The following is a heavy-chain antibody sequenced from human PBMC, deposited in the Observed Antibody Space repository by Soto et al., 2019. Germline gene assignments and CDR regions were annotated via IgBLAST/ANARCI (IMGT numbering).Heavy chain of an antibody. J-gene: IGHJ4*02. D-gene: IGHD1-20*01. CDR1: GFTFSRFA. CDR2: ILNDGSSE. CDR3: VRDNWNDETLFDY. Sequence: QVQLVESGGGVVQPGRSLRLSCTASGFTFSRFAMHWVRQAPGKGLEWVALILNDGSSEYYAESVKGRFTISRDNPKNTLFVQMNSLRPEDTAVYYCVRDNWNDETLFDYWGQGTLVTVSS. V-gene: IGHV3-30-3*01.